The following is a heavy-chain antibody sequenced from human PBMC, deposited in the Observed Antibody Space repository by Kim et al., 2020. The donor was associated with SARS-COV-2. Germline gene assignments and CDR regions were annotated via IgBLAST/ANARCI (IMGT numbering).Heavy chain of an antibody. CDR1: GGSVSSGSYY. Sequence: SETLSLTCTVSGGSVSSGSYYWSWIRQPPGKGLEWIGYIYYSGSTNYNPSLKSRVTISVDTSKNQFSLKLSSVTAADTAVYYCARWPYSSSSRYYYGMDVWGQGTTVTVSS. D-gene: IGHD6-6*01. CDR2: IYYSGST. CDR3: ARWPYSSSSRYYYGMDV. V-gene: IGHV4-61*01. J-gene: IGHJ6*02.